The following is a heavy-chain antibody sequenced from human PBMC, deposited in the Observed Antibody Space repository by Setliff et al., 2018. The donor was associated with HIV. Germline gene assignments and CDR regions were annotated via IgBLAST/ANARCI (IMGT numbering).Heavy chain of an antibody. D-gene: IGHD3-3*01. Sequence: SETLSLTCTVSGGIISSDSFFWSWIRQPAGKGLEWIGYIYSSGSTHYNPSLESRVTISVDTSKNQVFLQVNSVTAADTAVYYCARGNFLFDYWGQGALVTVSS. CDR3: ARGNFLFDY. J-gene: IGHJ4*02. CDR2: IYSSGST. V-gene: IGHV4-61*09. CDR1: GGIISSDSFF.